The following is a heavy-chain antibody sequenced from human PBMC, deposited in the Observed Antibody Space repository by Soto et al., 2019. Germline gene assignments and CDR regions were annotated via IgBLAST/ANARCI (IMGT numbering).Heavy chain of an antibody. CDR1: GGSFSGYY. V-gene: IGHV4-34*01. CDR3: ARGGQYSGPNY. Sequence: SETLSLTCAVYGGSFSGYYWSWIRQPPGKGLELIGEINHSGSTNCNPSLKSRVTISVDTSKNQFSLKLSSVTAADTAVYYCARGGQYSGPNYWGQGTLVTVSS. CDR2: INHSGST. D-gene: IGHD5-12*01. J-gene: IGHJ4*02.